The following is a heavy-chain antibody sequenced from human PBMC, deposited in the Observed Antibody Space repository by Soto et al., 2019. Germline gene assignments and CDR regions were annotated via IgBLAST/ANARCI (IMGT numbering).Heavy chain of an antibody. CDR3: AAVEVGGYYGMDV. V-gene: IGHV1-58*02. J-gene: IGHJ6*02. D-gene: IGHD3-16*01. CDR1: GGTFSSSA. CDR2: IVVGSGNT. Sequence: ASVKVSCTASGGTFSSSAMQWVRQARGQRLEWIGWIVVGSGNTNYAQKFQERVTITRDMSTSTAYMELSSLRSEDTAVYYCAAVEVGGYYGMDVWGQGTTVTVSS.